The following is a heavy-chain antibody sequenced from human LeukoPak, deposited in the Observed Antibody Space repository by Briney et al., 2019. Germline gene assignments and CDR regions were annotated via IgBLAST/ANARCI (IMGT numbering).Heavy chain of an antibody. D-gene: IGHD5-18*01. Sequence: SETLSLTCTVSGGSISSYYWSWIRQPPGKGLEWIGYIHYSGGITYYNPSLKSRVTISVDTSRNQFSLKLSSVTAADTAVYYCARDQGTATVPVVFDYWGQGTLVTVSS. CDR3: ARDQGTATVPVVFDY. CDR1: GGSISSYY. V-gene: IGHV4-59*12. CDR2: IHYSGGIT. J-gene: IGHJ4*02.